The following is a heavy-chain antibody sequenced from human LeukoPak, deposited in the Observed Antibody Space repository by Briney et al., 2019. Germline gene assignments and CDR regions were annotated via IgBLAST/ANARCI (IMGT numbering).Heavy chain of an antibody. CDR1: GFTFDDYA. D-gene: IGHD1-26*01. CDR3: AKDIGSGSSYIWGQFDY. CDR2: ISWNSGSI. Sequence: GRSLRPSCAASGFTFDDYAMHWVRQAPGKGLEWVSGISWNSGSIGYADSVKGRFTISRDNAKNSLYLQMNSLRAEDTALYYCAKDIGSGSSYIWGQFDYWGQGTLVTVSS. V-gene: IGHV3-9*01. J-gene: IGHJ4*02.